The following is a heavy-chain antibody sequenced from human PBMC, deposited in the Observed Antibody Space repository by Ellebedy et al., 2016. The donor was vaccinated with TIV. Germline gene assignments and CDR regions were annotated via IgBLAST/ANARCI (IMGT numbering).Heavy chain of an antibody. Sequence: AASVKVSCKAPGNIFNKYYIHWVRKAPGQGLEWMGIINLSGASTVYAQKFRGRLTVSRDTSTSTVYMELSSLTSDDTAVYYCARDGDWDNNYYGMDVWGQGTSVTVSS. J-gene: IGHJ6*02. CDR1: GNIFNKYY. V-gene: IGHV1-46*02. CDR3: ARDGDWDNNYYGMDV. D-gene: IGHD1/OR15-1a*01. CDR2: INLSGAST.